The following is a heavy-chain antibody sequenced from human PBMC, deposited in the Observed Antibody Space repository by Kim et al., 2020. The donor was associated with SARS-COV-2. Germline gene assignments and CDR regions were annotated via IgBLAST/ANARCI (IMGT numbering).Heavy chain of an antibody. CDR3: AKDRGGRGSGAFQYYYYGMDV. V-gene: IGHV3-30*18. CDR1: GFTFSSYG. J-gene: IGHJ6*02. CDR2: ISYDGSNK. Sequence: GGSLRLSCAASGFTFSSYGMHWVRQAPGKGLEWVAVISYDGSNKYYADSVKGRFTISRDNSKNTLYLQMNSLRAEDTAVYYCAKDRGGRGSGAFQYYYYGMDVWGQGTTVTVSS. D-gene: IGHD1-26*01.